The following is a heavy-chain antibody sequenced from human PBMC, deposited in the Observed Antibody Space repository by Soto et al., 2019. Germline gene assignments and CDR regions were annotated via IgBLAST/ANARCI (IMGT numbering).Heavy chain of an antibody. CDR1: GFTFSNYA. J-gene: IGHJ4*02. CDR2: ISGSGGST. D-gene: IGHD4-17*01. CDR3: AKDAARTTGTSDYDY. Sequence: PGGSLRLSCAASGFTFSNYAMSWVRQAPGKGLGWVSGISGSGGSTYYADSVKGRFTISRDNSKNTLYLQMNSLRAEDTAVYYCAKDAARTTGTSDYDYWGQGTLVTVSS. V-gene: IGHV3-23*01.